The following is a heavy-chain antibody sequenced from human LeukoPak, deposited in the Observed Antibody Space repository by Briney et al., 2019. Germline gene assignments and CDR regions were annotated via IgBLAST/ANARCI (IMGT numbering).Heavy chain of an antibody. Sequence: SETLSLTCTVSGGSMSSYYWSWIRQPAGKGLECIGRIYTSGNTNYNPSLKSRVTMSVDTSKNQFSLKLSSVTAADTAVYCCARAWWGGGYNYGTFDYWGQGTLVTVSS. J-gene: IGHJ4*02. V-gene: IGHV4-4*07. D-gene: IGHD2-15*01. CDR2: IYTSGNT. CDR3: ARAWWGGGYNYGTFDY. CDR1: GGSMSSYY.